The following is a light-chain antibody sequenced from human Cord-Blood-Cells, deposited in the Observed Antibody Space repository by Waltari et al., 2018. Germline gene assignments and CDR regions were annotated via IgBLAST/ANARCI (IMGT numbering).Light chain of an antibody. J-gene: IGKJ1*01. CDR1: QSVSSN. Sequence: EIVMTQTPATLSVSPGERATLSCRASQSVSSNLAWYQQKPGQAPRLLIYGASTRATGIPSRFSGSGSGTEFTLTISSRQSEDFAVYYCQQYNNWPWPFGQGTTVEIK. CDR2: GAS. CDR3: QQYNNWPWP. V-gene: IGKV3-15*01.